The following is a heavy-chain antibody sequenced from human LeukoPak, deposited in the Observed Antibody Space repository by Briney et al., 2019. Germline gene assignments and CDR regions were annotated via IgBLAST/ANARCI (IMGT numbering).Heavy chain of an antibody. CDR2: INCSGGST. J-gene: IGHJ3*02. V-gene: IGHV1-46*01. Sequence: ASVKVSCKASGYTLSNYYIHWVRQAPGQGLEWMGIINCSGGSTTYAQKLQGRVTMTRDMSTSTVYMEMSSLRSEDTAVYYCARSGEFSTSSDIWGQGTMVTVSS. CDR3: ARSGEFSTSSDI. D-gene: IGHD6-6*01. CDR1: GYTLSNYY.